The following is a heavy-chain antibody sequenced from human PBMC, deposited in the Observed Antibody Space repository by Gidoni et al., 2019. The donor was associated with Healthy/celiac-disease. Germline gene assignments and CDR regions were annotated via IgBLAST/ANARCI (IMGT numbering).Heavy chain of an antibody. CDR2: INAGNGNT. D-gene: IGHD3-22*01. V-gene: IGHV1-3*01. CDR3: ASLSKVVGWYFDL. Sequence: QVQLVQSGAEVKKPGASVKVSCTASGYTFTSYAMHWVRQAPGQRLEWMGWINAGNGNTKYSQKFQGRVTITRDTSASTAYMELSSLRSEDTAVYYCASLSKVVGWYFDLWGRGTLVTVSA. CDR1: GYTFTSYA. J-gene: IGHJ2*01.